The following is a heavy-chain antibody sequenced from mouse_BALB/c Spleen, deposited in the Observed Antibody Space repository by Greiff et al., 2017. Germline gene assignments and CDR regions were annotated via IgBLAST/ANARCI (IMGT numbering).Heavy chain of an antibody. D-gene: IGHD1-1*01. V-gene: IGHV14-1*02. CDR2: TDPENGNT. Sequence: VQLQQSGAELVRPGALVKLSCKASGFNIKDYYMHWVKQRPEQGLEWIGWTDPENGNTIYDPKFQGKASITADTSSNTAYLQLSSLTSEDTAVYYCARCDYYGSSQSPYFDYWGQGTTLTVSS. CDR1: GFNIKDYY. CDR3: ARCDYYGSSQSPYFDY. J-gene: IGHJ2*01.